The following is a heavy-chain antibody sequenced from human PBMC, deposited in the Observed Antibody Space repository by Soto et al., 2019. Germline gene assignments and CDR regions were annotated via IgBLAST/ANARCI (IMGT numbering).Heavy chain of an antibody. J-gene: IGHJ6*02. CDR1: VFTFSGSA. CDR2: IRSKANSYAT. V-gene: IGHV3-73*01. CDR3: TSSSTPYYYNYGMDV. D-gene: IGHD6-6*01. Sequence: GGSLRLSCASSVFTFSGSAMHCVRHSSGKWLEWVGRIRSKANSYATAYAASVKGRFTISRDDSKNTAYLQMNSLKNEDTAVYYCTSSSTPYYYNYGMDVGGHWTTVPV.